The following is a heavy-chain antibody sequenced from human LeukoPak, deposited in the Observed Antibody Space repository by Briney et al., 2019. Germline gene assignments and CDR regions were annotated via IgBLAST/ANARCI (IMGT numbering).Heavy chain of an antibody. CDR2: ITSTSTYI. CDR3: ARVGGVMTDY. J-gene: IGHJ4*02. CDR1: GFTFSSYT. V-gene: IGHV3-21*01. D-gene: IGHD3-16*01. Sequence: PGGSLRLPCAASGFTFSSYTMNWVRQAPGKGLEWVSSITSTSTYIYYADSVKGRFTISRDNAKNSLYLQMNSLRAEDTAVYYCARVGGVMTDYWGQGTLVTVSS.